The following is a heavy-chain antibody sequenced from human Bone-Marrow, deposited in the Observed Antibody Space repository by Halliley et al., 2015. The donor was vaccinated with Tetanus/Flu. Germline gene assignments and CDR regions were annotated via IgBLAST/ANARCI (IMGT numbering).Heavy chain of an antibody. CDR1: GFPFIYAW. CDR3: ATGGSGSYEGADY. V-gene: IGHV3-15*01. D-gene: IGHD1-26*01. CDR2: IKSKTNGGTT. J-gene: IGHJ4*02. Sequence: SLRLSCAASGFPFIYAWMSWVRQAPGKGLEWVGRIKSKTNGGTTDYAAPVKGRFTISRDDSKNTLYLQMNSLKTEDTSVYYCATGGSGSYEGADYWGQGTLVTVSS.